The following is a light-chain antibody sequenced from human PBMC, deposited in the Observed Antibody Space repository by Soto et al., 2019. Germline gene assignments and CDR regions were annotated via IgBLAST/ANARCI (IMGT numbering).Light chain of an antibody. V-gene: IGLV1-40*01. Sequence: QSVLTQLPSVSRVPGETVTISCTRSSSNIGAGYDVHWYQQLPGTAPKLLIYGNSNRPSGVPDRFSGSKSGTSASLAITGLQAEHEADYYCQSYASSLSGYVFGTGTKVTVL. CDR3: QSYASSLSGYV. J-gene: IGLJ1*01. CDR1: SSNIGAGYD. CDR2: GNS.